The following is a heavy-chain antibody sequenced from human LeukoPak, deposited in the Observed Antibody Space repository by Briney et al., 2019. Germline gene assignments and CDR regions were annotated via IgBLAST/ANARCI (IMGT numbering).Heavy chain of an antibody. CDR1: GYTFSDYY. CDR2: INPNSGTS. D-gene: IGHD3-22*01. CDR3: ARGYYYDSGSLTRAPDF. Sequence: GASVKVSCKVSGYTFSDYYMHWVRQAPGQGLEWVGWINPNSGTSNYAQKFQDRVTMTTDTSTNTGYMELRSLRSDDTAIYYCARGYYYDSGSLTRAPDFWGQGTMVTVSS. V-gene: IGHV1-2*02. J-gene: IGHJ3*01.